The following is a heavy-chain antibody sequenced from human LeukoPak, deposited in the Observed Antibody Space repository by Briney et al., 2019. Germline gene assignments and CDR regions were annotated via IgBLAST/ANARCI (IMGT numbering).Heavy chain of an antibody. J-gene: IGHJ4*02. D-gene: IGHD3-3*01. CDR2: IYYSGST. V-gene: IGHV4-39*07. CDR3: ARDKNLWSNLAAEYFDY. CDR1: GGSISSNSYY. Sequence: KPSETLSLTCAVSGGSISSNSYYWGWIRQPPGKGLEWIGSIYYSGSTYYNPSLKSRVTISVDTSKNQFSLKLSSVTAADTAVYYCARDKNLWSNLAAEYFDYWGQGTLVTVSS.